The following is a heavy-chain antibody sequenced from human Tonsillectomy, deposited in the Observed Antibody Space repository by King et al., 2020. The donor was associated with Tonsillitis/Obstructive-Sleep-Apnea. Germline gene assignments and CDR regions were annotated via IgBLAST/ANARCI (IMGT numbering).Heavy chain of an antibody. Sequence: VQLVESGGGLIQPGGSLRLSCAVSGFTVSNDYMSWVRQAPGKGLEWVSVIYSGGSTYYADSVKGRFTNSRDNSKNTVYLQMNSLRAEDAAVYYCASGYCSGGSCPHYYYMDVWGKGTTVTVS. D-gene: IGHD2-15*01. J-gene: IGHJ6*03. CDR2: IYSGGST. V-gene: IGHV3-53*01. CDR3: ASGYCSGGSCPHYYYMDV. CDR1: GFTVSNDY.